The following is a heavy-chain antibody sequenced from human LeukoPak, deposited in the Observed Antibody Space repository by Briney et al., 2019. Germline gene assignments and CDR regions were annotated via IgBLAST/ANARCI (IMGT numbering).Heavy chain of an antibody. V-gene: IGHV4-39*01. Sequence: PSETLSLTCSVSGGSIRSVSYYWGWIRQPPGKGLEWIGSIYYSGTAYYNPSLESRVTISVDTSMHQFSLKMSSVTAADTAVYSCARRSSRAADFDYWGQGTLVTVSS. D-gene: IGHD6-13*01. CDR1: GGSIRSVSYY. J-gene: IGHJ4*02. CDR2: IYYSGTA. CDR3: ARRSSRAADFDY.